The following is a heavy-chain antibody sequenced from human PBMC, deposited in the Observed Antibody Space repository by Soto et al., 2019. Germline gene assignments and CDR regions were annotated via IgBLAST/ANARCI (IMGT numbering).Heavy chain of an antibody. J-gene: IGHJ4*02. Sequence: GGSLRLSCAASGFTFSSYAMSWVRQAPGKGLEWVSAISGSGGSTYYADSVKGRFTISRDNSKNTLYLQMNSLRAEDTAVYYCAEDQMTTVTPYYFDYWGQGTLVTVSS. D-gene: IGHD4-17*01. CDR3: AEDQMTTVTPYYFDY. V-gene: IGHV3-23*01. CDR2: ISGSGGST. CDR1: GFTFSSYA.